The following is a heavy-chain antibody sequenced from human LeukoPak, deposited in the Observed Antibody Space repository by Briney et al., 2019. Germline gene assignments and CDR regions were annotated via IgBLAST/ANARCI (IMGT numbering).Heavy chain of an antibody. D-gene: IGHD2-21*02. CDR1: GFTFSSYA. Sequence: GRSLRLSCAASGFTFSSYAMHWVRQAPGKGLEWVAVISYDGSNKYYADSVKGRFTIPRDNSKNTLYLQMNSLRAEDTAVYYCARDRIVVVTGYGMDVWGQGTTVTVSS. J-gene: IGHJ6*02. V-gene: IGHV3-30-3*01. CDR2: ISYDGSNK. CDR3: ARDRIVVVTGYGMDV.